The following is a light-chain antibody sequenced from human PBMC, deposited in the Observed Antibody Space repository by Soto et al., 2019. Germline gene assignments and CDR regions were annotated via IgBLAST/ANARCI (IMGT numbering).Light chain of an antibody. CDR1: QSVSSY. CDR2: GAS. J-gene: IGKJ1*01. Sequence: EIVLTQSPATLSLSPLERATLSCMASQSVSSYLAWYQQKPGQAPRLLIYGASTRATGIPARFSGSGSGTEFTLTISSLQSEDFAVYYCQQYDKWPRTFGQGTKVDIK. V-gene: IGKV3-15*01. CDR3: QQYDKWPRT.